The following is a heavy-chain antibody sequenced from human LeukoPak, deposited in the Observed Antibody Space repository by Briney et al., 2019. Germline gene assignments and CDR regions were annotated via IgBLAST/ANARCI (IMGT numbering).Heavy chain of an antibody. CDR3: ARDNSVGDVAWWFDP. D-gene: IGHD1-26*01. V-gene: IGHV1-46*01. J-gene: IGHJ5*02. CDR1: GYSFTSHY. Sequence: ASVKVSCKASGYSFTSHYMHWVRQAPGQGLEWLGLINPSGSSTLYARKFQGRVTMTRDISTTTDYMELSSLRSEDTAVYYCARDNSVGDVAWWFDPWGQGTLVTVSS. CDR2: INPSGSST.